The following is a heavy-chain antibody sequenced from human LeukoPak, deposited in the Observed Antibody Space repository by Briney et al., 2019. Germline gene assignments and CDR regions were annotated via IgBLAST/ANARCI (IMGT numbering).Heavy chain of an antibody. D-gene: IGHD3-22*01. CDR1: GYTFTSYG. J-gene: IGHJ4*02. CDR2: ISAYNGNT. V-gene: IGHV1-18*01. Sequence: ASVKVSCKASGYTFTSYGISWVRQAPRHGLEWMGWISAYNGNTNYAQKLQGRVTMTTDTSTSTAYMELRSLRSDDTAVYYCASFPYYYDSSGYYYWGQGTLVTVSS. CDR3: ASFPYYYDSSGYYY.